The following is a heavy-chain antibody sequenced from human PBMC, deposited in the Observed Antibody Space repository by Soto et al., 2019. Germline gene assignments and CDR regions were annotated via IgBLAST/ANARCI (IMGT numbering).Heavy chain of an antibody. CDR1: GFTFSSYG. V-gene: IGHV3-7*03. CDR3: AKDGIRKDDY. CDR2: IKHDAGEK. Sequence: QLSESGGDLVQPGGSLRLSCAASGFTFSSYGMSWVRQAPGKGLEWVANIKHDAGEKYYVDSVKGRFTISRDNAKNSLYLEMNSLRAEDTAVYYCAKDGIRKDDYWGQGTLVTVSS. J-gene: IGHJ4*02.